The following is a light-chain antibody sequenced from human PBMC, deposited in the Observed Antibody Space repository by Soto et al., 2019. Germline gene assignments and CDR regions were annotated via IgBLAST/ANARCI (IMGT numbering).Light chain of an antibody. J-gene: IGKJ5*01. Sequence: EIVLTQSPATLSLSPGERATLSCRASQSVSSYLAWYQQKPGQAPRLLIYDASNRATGIPARFSGSGSGTVFTLTISILDAEDFAVYYCQQRSNWPPRITFGQGTRLEIK. CDR2: DAS. V-gene: IGKV3-11*01. CDR1: QSVSSY. CDR3: QQRSNWPPRIT.